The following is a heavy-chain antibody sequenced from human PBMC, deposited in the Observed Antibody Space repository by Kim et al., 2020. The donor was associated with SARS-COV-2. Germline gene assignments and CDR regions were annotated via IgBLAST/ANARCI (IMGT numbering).Heavy chain of an antibody. J-gene: IGHJ6*02. CDR3: ARGDWLPAHDYYYGMDV. D-gene: IGHD3-9*01. CDR2: IWYDGSNK. V-gene: IGHV3-33*01. CDR1: GFTFSSYG. Sequence: GGSLRLSCAASGFTFSSYGMHWVRQAPGKGLEWVAVIWYDGSNKYYADSVKGRFTISRDNSKNTLYLQMNSLRAEDTAVYYCARGDWLPAHDYYYGMDVWGQGTTVTVSS.